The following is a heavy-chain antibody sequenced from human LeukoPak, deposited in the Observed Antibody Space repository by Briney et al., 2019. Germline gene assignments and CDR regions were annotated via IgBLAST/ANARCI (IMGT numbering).Heavy chain of an antibody. Sequence: ASVKVSCKASGGTFSSYAISWVRQAPGQGLEWMGGIIPIFGTANYAQKFQGRVTITADESTSTAYMELCSLRSEDTAVYYCARGRGRDYDFWSGYAYYYMDVWGKGTTVTVSS. CDR2: IIPIFGTA. CDR1: GGTFSSYA. J-gene: IGHJ6*03. D-gene: IGHD3-3*01. V-gene: IGHV1-69*13. CDR3: ARGRGRDYDFWSGYAYYYMDV.